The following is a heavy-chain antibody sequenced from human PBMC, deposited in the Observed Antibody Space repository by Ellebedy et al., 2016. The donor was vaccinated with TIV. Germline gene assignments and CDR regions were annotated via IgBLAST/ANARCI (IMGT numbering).Heavy chain of an antibody. CDR3: AKGGGDYSFDY. J-gene: IGHJ4*02. Sequence: GESLKISCAASGFTFTNHGMNWVRQAPGKGLEWVAAILSDGSNEYYADSVKGRFTISRDNSKNTLSLQMDSLRAEDTAVYYCAKGGGDYSFDYWGQGTLVTVSS. V-gene: IGHV3-30*18. CDR1: GFTFTNHG. CDR2: ILSDGSNE. D-gene: IGHD4-11*01.